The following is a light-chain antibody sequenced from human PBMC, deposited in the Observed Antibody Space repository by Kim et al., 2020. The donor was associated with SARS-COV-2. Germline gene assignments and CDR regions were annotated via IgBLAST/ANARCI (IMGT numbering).Light chain of an antibody. CDR1: SLRSYY. J-gene: IGLJ1*01. V-gene: IGLV3-19*01. CDR3: NSRDSNDNLVF. Sequence: SSELTQDPAVSVALGQTVRITCQGDSLRSYYTSWYQQKPGQAPVLVIYGKNNRPSGIPDRFSGSSSGNTASLTITGAQAGDEADYYCNSRDSNDNLVFFG. CDR2: GKN.